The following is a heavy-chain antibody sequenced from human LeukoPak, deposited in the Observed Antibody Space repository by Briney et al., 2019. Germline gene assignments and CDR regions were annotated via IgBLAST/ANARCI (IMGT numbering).Heavy chain of an antibody. V-gene: IGHV1-18*01. J-gene: IGHJ3*02. D-gene: IGHD3-22*01. CDR3: ARVGYDSSGHRRYAFDI. CDR2: TNPRNGNT. Sequence: ASVKVSCKASGYTFITYGISWVRQAPGQGLEWMGWTNPRNGNTNYVQNLQGRVTMTTDTSTSTAYMELRSLRSDDTAVYYCARVGYDSSGHRRYAFDIWGQGTMVTVSS. CDR1: GYTFITYG.